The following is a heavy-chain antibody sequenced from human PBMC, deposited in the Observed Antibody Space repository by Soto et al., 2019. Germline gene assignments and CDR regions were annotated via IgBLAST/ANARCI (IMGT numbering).Heavy chain of an antibody. CDR2: MNPNSGNT. D-gene: IGHD6-13*01. CDR1: GYTFTSYD. CDR3: GRGQQGSGYYYYYMDV. J-gene: IGHJ6*03. Sequence: QVQLVQSGAEGKKPGASVKVSCKASGYTFTSYDINWVRQATGQGLEWMGWMNPNSGNTGYAQKVQGRVTMTRNTYIRTAYMELSSLRSEDTAVYYCGRGQQGSGYYYYYMDVWGKGTTVTVSS. V-gene: IGHV1-8*01.